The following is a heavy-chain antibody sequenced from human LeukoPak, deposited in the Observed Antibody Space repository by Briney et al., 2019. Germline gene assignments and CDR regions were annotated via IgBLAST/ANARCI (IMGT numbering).Heavy chain of an antibody. V-gene: IGHV7-4-1*02. CDR2: INTDSGNP. J-gene: IGHJ4*02. CDR3: ARAGYCSAAGCRLWAY. CDR1: GYTFTNYA. Sequence: ASVKVSCKASGYTFTNYAMNWVRQAPGQGLEWMGWINTDSGNPTYAQGFTGRFVFSLDTSVSTAYLQISSLKPEDTAVYYCARAGYCSAAGCRLWAYWGQGTLVTVSS. D-gene: IGHD2-15*01.